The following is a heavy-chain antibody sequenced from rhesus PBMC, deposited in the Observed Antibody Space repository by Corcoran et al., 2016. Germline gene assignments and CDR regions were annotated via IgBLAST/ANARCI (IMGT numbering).Heavy chain of an antibody. Sequence: QVQLQESGPGLVKPSETLSLTCAVSGGSISSSNWWSWIRQPPGKGLEWIGNIGGRSGSTYYNPSLKSRVTISKDTSKNQFSLKLSSVTAADTAVCYCARQILLWNWYFDLWGPGTPITISS. D-gene: IGHD2-27*01. V-gene: IGHV4-65*02. J-gene: IGHJ2*01. CDR1: GGSISSSNW. CDR2: IGGRSGST. CDR3: ARQILLWNWYFDL.